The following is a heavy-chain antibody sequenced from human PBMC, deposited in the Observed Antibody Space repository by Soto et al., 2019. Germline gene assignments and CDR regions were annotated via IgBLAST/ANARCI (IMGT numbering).Heavy chain of an antibody. D-gene: IGHD2-2*01. Sequence: GGSLRLSCAASGFTFSTYGMHWVRQAPGKGLEWVAVISYDGSNKYYADSVKGRFTISRDNSKNTLYLQMSSLRAEDTAVYYCAKRKYCPSTTCFDYWGQGTQVTVSS. CDR3: AKRKYCPSTTCFDY. J-gene: IGHJ4*02. CDR2: ISYDGSNK. V-gene: IGHV3-30*18. CDR1: GFTFSTYG.